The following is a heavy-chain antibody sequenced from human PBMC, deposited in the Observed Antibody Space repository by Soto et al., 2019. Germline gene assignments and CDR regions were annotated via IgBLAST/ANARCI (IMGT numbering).Heavy chain of an antibody. Sequence: ASVKVSCKASGYTFTSYAMHWVRQAPGQRLEWMGWINAGNGNTKYSQKFQGRVTITRDTSASTAYMELSSLRSEDTAVYYCARGGWYLELRYYYYYYMDVWGKGTTVTVSS. V-gene: IGHV1-3*01. CDR1: GYTFTSYA. J-gene: IGHJ6*03. CDR3: ARGGWYLELRYYYYYYMDV. CDR2: INAGNGNT. D-gene: IGHD1-7*01.